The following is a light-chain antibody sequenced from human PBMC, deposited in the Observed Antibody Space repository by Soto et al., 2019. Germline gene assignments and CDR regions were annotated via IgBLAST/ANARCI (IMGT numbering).Light chain of an antibody. CDR1: QSVRSSY. Sequence: EIVLTQSPATLSLSPGDRATLSCGASQSVRSSYVAWYQQKAGLAPRLLIYDRSSRASGIPDRFSGSGSGTDFTLTIGRLEPEDFAVYYCQQYDNSAPLSFGGGTKVEMK. V-gene: IGKV3D-20*01. J-gene: IGKJ4*01. CDR3: QQYDNSAPLS. CDR2: DRS.